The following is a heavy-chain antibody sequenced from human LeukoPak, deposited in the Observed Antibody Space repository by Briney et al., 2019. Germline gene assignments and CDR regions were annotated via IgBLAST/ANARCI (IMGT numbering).Heavy chain of an antibody. J-gene: IGHJ4*02. CDR3: ARGFGSSWFDY. V-gene: IGHV1-2*04. CDR2: INPNGGGT. CDR1: GYTFTANY. D-gene: IGHD6-13*01. Sequence: ASVKVSCKASGYTFTANYIHWVRQASGQGLEWMGWINPNGGGTNYAQKFQGWVTMTRDTSISTLYMELSRLKSDDTAVYYCARGFGSSWFDYWGQGTLVTVSS.